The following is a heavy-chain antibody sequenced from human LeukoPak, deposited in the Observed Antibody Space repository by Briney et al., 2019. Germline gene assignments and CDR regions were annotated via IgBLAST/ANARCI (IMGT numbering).Heavy chain of an antibody. CDR3: ARAVGPFDY. D-gene: IGHD3-16*01. Sequence: GGSLRLSCATSGFTFSTYGIHWVRQAPGKGLEWVAAIWPDGSYKYYADSVKGRFTISRDNSKNTVYLQMNALRDEDTAVYYCARAVGPFDYWGQGTLVTVSS. CDR1: GFTFSTYG. V-gene: IGHV3-33*01. J-gene: IGHJ4*02. CDR2: IWPDGSYK.